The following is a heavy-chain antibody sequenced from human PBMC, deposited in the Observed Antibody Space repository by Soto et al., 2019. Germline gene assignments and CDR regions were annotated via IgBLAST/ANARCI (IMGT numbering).Heavy chain of an antibody. CDR1: GFPFSTYT. D-gene: IGHD1-26*01. CDR2: INGRGNYI. Sequence: PGGSLRLSCAASGFPFSTYTMNWVRQAPGKGLGWVSSINGRGNYIYYAESVKGRFTISRDNEKKSLDLQMERLRAEDTALYYCVREDGKVGTNSPLDYGALGALVAAAS. V-gene: IGHV3-21*01. J-gene: IGHJ4*02. CDR3: VREDGKVGTNSPLDY.